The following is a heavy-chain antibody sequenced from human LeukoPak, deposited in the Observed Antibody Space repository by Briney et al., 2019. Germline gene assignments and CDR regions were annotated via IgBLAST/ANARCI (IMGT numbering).Heavy chain of an antibody. CDR1: GYTFTSYD. V-gene: IGHV1-8*01. D-gene: IGHD6-13*01. CDR3: ARVRRALWGQQLTFDY. CDR2: MNPNSGNT. J-gene: IGHJ4*02. Sequence: ASVKVSCKASGYTFTSYDINWVRQATGQGLEWMGWMNPNSGNTGYAQKFQGRVTMTRNTSISTAYMELSSLRSEDTAVYYCARVRRALWGQQLTFDYRGQGTLVTVSS.